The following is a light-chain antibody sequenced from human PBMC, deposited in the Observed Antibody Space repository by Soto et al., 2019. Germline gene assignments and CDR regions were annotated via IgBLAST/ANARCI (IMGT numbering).Light chain of an antibody. V-gene: IGLV2-8*01. CDR1: SSDIGGYNF. Sequence: QSVLTQPPSASGSPGQSVTISCTGTSSDIGGYNFVSWYQQHPGKAPKLMIDEVNKRPSGVPDRFSGSKSGNTASLTVSGLQAEDEADYYRSSYADTNNLVFGGGTQLTVL. J-gene: IGLJ2*01. CDR3: SSYADTNNLV. CDR2: EVN.